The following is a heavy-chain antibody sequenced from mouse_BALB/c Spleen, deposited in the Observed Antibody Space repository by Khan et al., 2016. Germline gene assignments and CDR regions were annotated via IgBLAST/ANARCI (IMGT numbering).Heavy chain of an antibody. J-gene: IGHJ1*01. CDR2: ISDGGSYT. CDR1: GFTFSDYY. V-gene: IGHV5-4*02. Sequence: EVALVESGGGLVKPGGSLKLSCAASGFTFSDYYMYWVRQTPEKRLEWVATISDGGSYTYYPDSVTGRFTISRDNAKNNLYLQMSSLKSEDTAMYYCARDLNWYFDVWGAGTTVTVSS. CDR3: ARDLNWYFDV.